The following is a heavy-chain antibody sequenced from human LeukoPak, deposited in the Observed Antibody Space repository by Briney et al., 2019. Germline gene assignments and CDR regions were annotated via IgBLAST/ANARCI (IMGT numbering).Heavy chain of an antibody. CDR2: IRYDGSTK. Sequence: GGSLRLSCAASGFSFSGYGMHWVRQAPGKGLEWVTFIRYDGSTKSYADSVKGRFTIARDNSKNTLYLQMNSLRAEDTAAYFCAKDYNNGFNYWAKGPWSPSPQ. CDR1: GFSFSGYG. V-gene: IGHV3-30*02. J-gene: IGHJ4*03. CDR3: AKDYNNGFNY. D-gene: IGHD1-14*01.